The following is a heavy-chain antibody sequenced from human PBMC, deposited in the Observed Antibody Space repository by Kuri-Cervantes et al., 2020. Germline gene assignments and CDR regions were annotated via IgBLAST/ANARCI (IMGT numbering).Heavy chain of an antibody. CDR3: ARWTQTTGSFDY. V-gene: IGHV4-59*01. J-gene: IGHJ4*02. Sequence: SETLSLTCTVSGGSISSYYWSWIRQSPGKGLEWIAHMHHSGRTNDNPSLRSRVTMSTDTSKTQFSLRLDSLTTADTAVYYCARWTQTTGSFDYWGRGTLVTVSS. CDR1: GGSISSYY. CDR2: MHHSGRT. D-gene: IGHD1-1*01.